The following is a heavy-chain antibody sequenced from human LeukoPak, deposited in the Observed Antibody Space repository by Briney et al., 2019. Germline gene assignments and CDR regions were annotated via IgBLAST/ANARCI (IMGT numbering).Heavy chain of an antibody. CDR2: ISAYNGNT. CDR1: GYTFTMYG. D-gene: IGHD2-15*01. J-gene: IGHJ5*02. CDR3: ARVNGCSGGSCGWFDP. Sequence: ASVKVSCKASGYTFTMYGISWVRQAPGQGLEWMGWISAYNGNTNYAQKLQGRVTMTTDTSTSTAYMELRSLRSDDTAVYYCARVNGCSGGSCGWFDPWGQGTLVTVSS. V-gene: IGHV1-18*01.